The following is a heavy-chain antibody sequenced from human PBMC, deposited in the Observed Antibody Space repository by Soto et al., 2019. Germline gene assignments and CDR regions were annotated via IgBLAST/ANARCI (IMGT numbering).Heavy chain of an antibody. J-gene: IGHJ6*02. CDR2: IYYSGST. Sequence: SETRSLTCTVSGGSINSGDYHWSWIRQSPGKCLEWIGAIYYSGSTYYNPSLKSLIRISVYTSKNQFSLKVNSVTAADTAVYYCARDYRVPYAVAMNVWGQGTTDNVSS. CDR3: ARDYRVPYAVAMNV. V-gene: IGHV4-30-4*01. CDR1: GGSINSGDYH. D-gene: IGHD3-16*01.